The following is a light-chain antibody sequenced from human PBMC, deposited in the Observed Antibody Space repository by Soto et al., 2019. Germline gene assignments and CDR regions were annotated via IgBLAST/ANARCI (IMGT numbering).Light chain of an antibody. V-gene: IGKV1-6*01. CDR3: LQDYIYTYT. CDR2: GTS. Sequence: AIQMTQSPPYLRVSVVHRLTITSRASQDIRNDLGWYQQTPGKAPKXXIYGTSNLQSGAPSRFSGSGSGTDFTLTISRLKNEDFAIYDCLQDYIYTYTFSQGTRLEIK. J-gene: IGKJ5*01. CDR1: QDIRND.